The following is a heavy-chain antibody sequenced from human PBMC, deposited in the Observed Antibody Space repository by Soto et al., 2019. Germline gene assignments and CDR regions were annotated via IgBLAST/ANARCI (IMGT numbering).Heavy chain of an antibody. V-gene: IGHV1-69*06. CDR3: AREGSGWDFDN. Sequence: GXSXLVSFMAAGGTXNSSGIRLVRQAPGQGLDWMGVIIPLYGTVNYAQKFQGGVSITADRSTSTAYMDINRMRSDATSVYYCAREGSGWDFDNWGQGTPVTVSS. CDR1: GGTXNSSG. CDR2: IIPLYGTV. J-gene: IGHJ4*02. D-gene: IGHD6-19*01.